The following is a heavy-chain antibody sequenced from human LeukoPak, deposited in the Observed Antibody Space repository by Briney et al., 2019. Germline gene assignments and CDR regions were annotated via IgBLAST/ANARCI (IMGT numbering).Heavy chain of an antibody. CDR2: NSGST. D-gene: IGHD3-10*01. CDR1: GGSISSSSYY. J-gene: IGHJ3*02. CDR3: ARGLYYYGSGSYSPADAFDI. V-gene: IGHV4-39*01. Sequence: SSETLSLTCTVSGGSISSSSYYWGWIRQPPGKGLEWIGSNSGSTYYNPSLTSRVTISVDTSKNQISLKLSSVTAADTAVYYCARGLYYYGSGSYSPADAFDIWGQGTMVTVSS.